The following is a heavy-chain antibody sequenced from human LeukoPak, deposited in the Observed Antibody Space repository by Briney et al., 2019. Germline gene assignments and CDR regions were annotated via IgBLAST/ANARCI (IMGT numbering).Heavy chain of an antibody. V-gene: IGHV3-7*01. D-gene: IGHD3-3*01. CDR3: AVLRFLEWYPFPFDY. CDR2: IKQDGSEK. Sequence: GGSLRLSCAASGFTFSSYWMSWVRQAPGKGLEWVANIKQDGSEKYYVDSVKGRFTISRDNAKNSLYLQMNSLRAEDTAVYYCAVLRFLEWYPFPFDYWAKETLSPSPQ. J-gene: IGHJ4*01. CDR1: GFTFSSYW.